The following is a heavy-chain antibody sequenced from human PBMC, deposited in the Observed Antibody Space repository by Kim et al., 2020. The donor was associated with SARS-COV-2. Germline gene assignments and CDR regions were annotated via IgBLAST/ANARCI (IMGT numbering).Heavy chain of an antibody. D-gene: IGHD2-15*01. J-gene: IGHJ4*02. CDR3: AKDYEDVVVVAARPDY. Sequence: YVQGRFTISRDNSKNSLYLQMNSLRNEDTALYYCAKDYEDVVVVAARPDYWRQGTLVTVSS. V-gene: IGHV3-43*01.